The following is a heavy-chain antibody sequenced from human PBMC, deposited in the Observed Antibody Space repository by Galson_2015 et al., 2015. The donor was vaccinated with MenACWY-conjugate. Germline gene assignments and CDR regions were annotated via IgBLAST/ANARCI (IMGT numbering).Heavy chain of an antibody. CDR1: GFTFSNYC. CDR3: VRGSSGWRGMDI. Sequence: SLRLSCAASGFTFSNYCMHWVRHAPGKGLECVSRICAGGISIMYGDAVRGRFTISRDDAENTQYLQMDSLRADDTAVYFCVRGSSGWRGMDIWGQGTTLTVSS. J-gene: IGHJ6*02. D-gene: IGHD6-19*01. CDR2: ICAGGISI. V-gene: IGHV3-74*03.